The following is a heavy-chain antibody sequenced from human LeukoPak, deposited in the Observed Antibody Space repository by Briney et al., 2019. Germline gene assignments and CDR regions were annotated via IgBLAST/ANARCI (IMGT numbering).Heavy chain of an antibody. Sequence: SVKVSCKASGGTFSSYAISWVRQAPGQGLEWMGRVIPIFGTANYAQKFQGRVTITTDESTSTAYMELSSLRSEDTAVYYCARDEVSSSWHDDRRLDYWGQGTLVTVSS. J-gene: IGHJ4*02. CDR1: GGTFSSYA. V-gene: IGHV1-69*05. CDR2: VIPIFGTA. CDR3: ARDEVSSSWHDDRRLDY. D-gene: IGHD6-13*01.